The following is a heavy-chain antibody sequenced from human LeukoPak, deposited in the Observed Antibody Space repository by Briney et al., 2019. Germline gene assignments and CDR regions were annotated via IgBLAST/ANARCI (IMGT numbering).Heavy chain of an antibody. V-gene: IGHV3-48*01. J-gene: IGHJ4*02. CDR2: ISSSSTTK. Sequence: GGSLRLSCAASGFTFRSYSMIWVRQAPGRGLEWVSYISSSSTTKSYAGSVKGRFTISRDNSKDTLYLQMDSLRTEDTAMYYCAKRGSSFLLDYWGQGTLVTVSS. CDR1: GFTFRSYS. D-gene: IGHD6-6*01. CDR3: AKRGSSFLLDY.